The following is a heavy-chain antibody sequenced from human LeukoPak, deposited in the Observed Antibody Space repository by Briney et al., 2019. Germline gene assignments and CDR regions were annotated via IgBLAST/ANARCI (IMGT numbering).Heavy chain of an antibody. CDR1: GFTFSSYG. D-gene: IGHD4-17*01. CDR2: IYSGGST. Sequence: GRSLRLSCAASGFTFSSYGMHWVRQAPGKGLEWVSVIYSGGSTYYADSVKGRFTISRDNSKNTLYLQMNSLRAEDTAVYYCARGPLVTTVTTFYYYGMDVWGQGTTVTVSS. CDR3: ARGPLVTTVTTFYYYGMDV. J-gene: IGHJ6*02. V-gene: IGHV3-53*01.